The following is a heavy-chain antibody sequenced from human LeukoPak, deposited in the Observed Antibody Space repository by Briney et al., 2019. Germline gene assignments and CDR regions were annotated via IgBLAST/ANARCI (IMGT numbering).Heavy chain of an antibody. Sequence: SETLSLTCSVSGDFISRNGYYWGWIRQPPGQGLGWLGTIDYSGNTYYNPSLKSRVTVSIHTSKNHFSLKLNSVTAAGTAVYYCTRDIGNWVIDYWGQGTLVTVSS. CDR2: IDYSGNT. V-gene: IGHV4-39*02. D-gene: IGHD7-27*01. CDR3: TRDIGNWVIDY. J-gene: IGHJ4*02. CDR1: GDFISRNGYY.